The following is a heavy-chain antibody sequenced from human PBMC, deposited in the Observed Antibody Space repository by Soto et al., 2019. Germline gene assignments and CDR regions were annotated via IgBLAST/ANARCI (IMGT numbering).Heavy chain of an antibody. D-gene: IGHD3-10*01. J-gene: IGHJ3*02. CDR2: ISYDGSNK. V-gene: IGHV3-30*18. CDR1: GFTFSSYG. CDR3: AKGGVGSTSNAFDI. Sequence: QVQLVESGGGVVQPGRSLRLSCAASGFTFSSYGMHWVRQAPAKGLEWVAVISYDGSNKYYEDSVKGRFTISRDNSKNTLYLQMNSLRAEDTGVYYYAKGGVGSTSNAFDIWGQGTMVTVSS.